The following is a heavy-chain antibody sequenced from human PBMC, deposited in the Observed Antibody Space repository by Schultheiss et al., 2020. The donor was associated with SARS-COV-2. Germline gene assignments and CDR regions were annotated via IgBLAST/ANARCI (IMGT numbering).Heavy chain of an antibody. CDR1: GGSISSYY. D-gene: IGHD4-11*01. Sequence: SETLSLTCTVSGGSISSYYWSWIRQPAGKGLEWIGRIYTSGSTNYNPSLKSRVTMSVDTSKNQFSLKLSSVTAADTAVYYCARDRIRVSTVTTDYYYGMDVWGQGTTVTVSS. J-gene: IGHJ6*02. CDR3: ARDRIRVSTVTTDYYYGMDV. CDR2: IYTSGST. V-gene: IGHV4-4*07.